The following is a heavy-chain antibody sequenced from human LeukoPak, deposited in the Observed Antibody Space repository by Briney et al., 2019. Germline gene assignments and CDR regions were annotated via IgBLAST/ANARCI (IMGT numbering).Heavy chain of an antibody. Sequence: GGSLRLSCAASAFSFRSYWMHWVRQAPGKGLVWVSRINSDGSTTRYADSVKGRFTISRENAKSTLYLQMNSLRAEDTAVYYCATQIRGVVYWGQGTLVTVSS. V-gene: IGHV3-74*01. CDR2: INSDGSTT. D-gene: IGHD3-10*01. CDR1: AFSFRSYW. CDR3: ATQIRGVVY. J-gene: IGHJ4*02.